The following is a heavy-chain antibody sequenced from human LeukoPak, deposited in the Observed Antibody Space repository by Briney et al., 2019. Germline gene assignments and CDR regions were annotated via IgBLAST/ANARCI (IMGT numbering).Heavy chain of an antibody. CDR1: GYTFSSYG. J-gene: IGHJ4*02. CDR3: ARDQEAFDY. CDR2: ISSYSGNT. Sequence: ASVQVSCKASGYTFSSYGINWVRQAPGQGLEWMGWISSYSGNTNYAQKLQGRVTMTTDTSTSTAYMELRSLRSDDTAVYYCARDQEAFDYWGQGTLVTVSS. V-gene: IGHV1-18*01.